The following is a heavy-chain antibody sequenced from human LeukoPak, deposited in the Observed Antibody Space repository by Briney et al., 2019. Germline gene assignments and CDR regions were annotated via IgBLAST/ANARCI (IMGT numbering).Heavy chain of an antibody. D-gene: IGHD3-22*01. Sequence: SVKVSCKASGYTFTGYYMHWVRQAPGQGLEWMGGIIPIFGTANYAQKFQGRVTITADKSTSTAYMELSSLRSEDTAVYYCARGKGSYYDSSGYSGWFDPWGQGTLVTVSS. CDR1: GYTFTGYY. CDR3: ARGKGSYYDSSGYSGWFDP. V-gene: IGHV1-69*06. J-gene: IGHJ5*02. CDR2: IIPIFGTA.